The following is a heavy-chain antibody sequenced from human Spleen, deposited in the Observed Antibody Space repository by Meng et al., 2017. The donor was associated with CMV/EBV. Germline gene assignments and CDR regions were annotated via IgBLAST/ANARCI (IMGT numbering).Heavy chain of an antibody. CDR1: GYTFTGYY. J-gene: IGHJ4*02. D-gene: IGHD2-2*01. Sequence: ASVKVSCKASGYTFTGYYMHWVRQAPGQGLEWMGWINPNSGGTNYAQKFQGRVTMTRDTSISTAYMELSRLRSDDTAVYYCAREGGYCSSTSCFHFDHWGQGTLVTVSS. V-gene: IGHV1-2*02. CDR2: INPNSGGT. CDR3: AREGGYCSSTSCFHFDH.